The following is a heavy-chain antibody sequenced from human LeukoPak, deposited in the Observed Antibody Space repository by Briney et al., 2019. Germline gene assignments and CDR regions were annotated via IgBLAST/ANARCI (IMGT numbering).Heavy chain of an antibody. D-gene: IGHD6-19*01. V-gene: IGHV3-74*01. CDR2: INTDGTVT. CDR1: GFTFSKYW. J-gene: IGHJ4*02. CDR3: ATKQWLAPPPDS. Sequence: GGSLRLSCAASGFTFSKYWMLWVRQAPRKGLESVSRINTDGTVTTYADSVKGRFTPSRDHADNTMFLQMNSVRDQDTAVYYCATKQWLAPPPDSWGQGTPVTVSS.